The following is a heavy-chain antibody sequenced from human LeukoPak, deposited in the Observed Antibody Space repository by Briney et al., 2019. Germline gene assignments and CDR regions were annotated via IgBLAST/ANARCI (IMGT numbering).Heavy chain of an antibody. Sequence: GGSLRLSCAASGFTFSSYAMSWVRQAPGKGLEWVSAISGSGGSTYYADSVKGRFTISRDNSKDTLYLQMNSLRAEDTAVYYCAKDLGVADWPLDYWGQGTLVTVSS. CDR2: ISGSGGST. D-gene: IGHD1-26*01. CDR3: AKDLGVADWPLDY. V-gene: IGHV3-23*01. CDR1: GFTFSSYA. J-gene: IGHJ4*02.